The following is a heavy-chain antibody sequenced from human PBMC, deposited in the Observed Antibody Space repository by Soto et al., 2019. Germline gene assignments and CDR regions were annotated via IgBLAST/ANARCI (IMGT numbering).Heavy chain of an antibody. Sequence: QVQLQESGPGLVKPSETLSLTCTVSGGSISSYYWSWIRQPPGKGLEWIGYIYYSGSTNYNPSLKSRVTISVSTSKNQFSLKLSSVTAVDTAVYYCASSERVVDAFDIWGQGTMVTVSS. D-gene: IGHD2-15*01. CDR1: GGSISSYY. V-gene: IGHV4-59*01. CDR3: ASSERVVDAFDI. J-gene: IGHJ3*02. CDR2: IYYSGST.